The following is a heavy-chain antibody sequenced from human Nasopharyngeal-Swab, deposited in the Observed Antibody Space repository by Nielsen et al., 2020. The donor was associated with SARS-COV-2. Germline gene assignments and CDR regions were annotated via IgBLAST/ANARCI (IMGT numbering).Heavy chain of an antibody. CDR2: ISYDGSNK. CDR3: ARGNGRVYYYYGMDV. Sequence: WIRQPPGKGLEWVAVISYDGSNKYYADSVKGRFTISRDNSKNTPYLQMNSLRAEDTAVYYCARGNGRVYYYYGMDVWGQGTTVTVSS. V-gene: IGHV3-30*04. J-gene: IGHJ6*02.